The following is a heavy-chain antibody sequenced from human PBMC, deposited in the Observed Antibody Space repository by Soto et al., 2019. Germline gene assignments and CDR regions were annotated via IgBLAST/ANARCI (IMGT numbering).Heavy chain of an antibody. CDR2: IYSGGST. Sequence: GGSLRLSCAASGFTVSSNYMSWVRQAPGKGLEWASVIYSGGSTYYADSVKGRFTISRDNSKNTLYLQMNSLRAEDTAVYYCARDGSYYDSSGYYEGGYFDYWGQGTLVTVSS. V-gene: IGHV3-53*01. CDR1: GFTVSSNY. J-gene: IGHJ4*02. CDR3: ARDGSYYDSSGYYEGGYFDY. D-gene: IGHD3-22*01.